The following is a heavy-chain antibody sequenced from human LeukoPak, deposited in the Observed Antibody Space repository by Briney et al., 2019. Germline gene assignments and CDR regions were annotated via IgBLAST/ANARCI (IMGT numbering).Heavy chain of an antibody. CDR3: ARALTVGATSYYYYGMDV. V-gene: IGHV3-66*01. D-gene: IGHD1-26*01. CDR1: GFTVSSNY. J-gene: IGHJ6*02. CDR2: IYSGGST. Sequence: GGSLRLSCAASGFTVSSNYVSWVREAPGKGLEWVSVIYSGGSTYYADSVKGRFTISRDNSKNTLYLQMNSLRAEDTAVYYCARALTVGATSYYYYGMDVWGQGTTVTVSS.